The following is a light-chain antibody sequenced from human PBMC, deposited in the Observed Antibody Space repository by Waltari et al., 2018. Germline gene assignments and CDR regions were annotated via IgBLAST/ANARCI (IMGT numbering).Light chain of an antibody. Sequence: EIVLTQSPGTLSLSPGERATPSCRASQSVSSSLAWYQQKPGQAPRRLIHGASNRATGIPDRFSGSGSGTAFTLTISRLEPEDFVVYYCQQYGSSPHTFGQGTKLEIK. CDR3: QQYGSSPHT. CDR2: GAS. J-gene: IGKJ2*01. CDR1: QSVSSS. V-gene: IGKV3-20*01.